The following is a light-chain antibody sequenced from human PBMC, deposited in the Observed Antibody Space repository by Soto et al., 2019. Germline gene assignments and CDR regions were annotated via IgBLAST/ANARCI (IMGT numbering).Light chain of an antibody. V-gene: IGKV3-15*01. Sequence: ELVMTQSPATLSVSPGERATLSCRASQSVSSNLAWYQQKPGQAPSLLIYGASTRATGIPARFSGSGSGTEFTLTISSLKSDDFATYYCQQYNSYWTFGRGTKLDIK. CDR2: GAS. J-gene: IGKJ1*01. CDR3: QQYNSYWT. CDR1: QSVSSN.